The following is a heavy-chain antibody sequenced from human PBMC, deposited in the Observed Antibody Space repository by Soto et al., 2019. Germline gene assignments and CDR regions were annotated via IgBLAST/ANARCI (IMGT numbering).Heavy chain of an antibody. CDR2: IKQDGSEK. CDR1: GFTFSSYW. V-gene: IGHV3-7*03. D-gene: IGHD3-10*01. J-gene: IGHJ3*02. CDR3: ARIMVRGATDAFDI. Sequence: LRLSCAASGFTFSSYWMSWVRQAPGKGLEWVANIKQDGSEKYYVDSVKGRFTISRDNSKNTLYLQMNSLRAEDTAVYYCARIMVRGATDAFDIWGQGTMVTVSS.